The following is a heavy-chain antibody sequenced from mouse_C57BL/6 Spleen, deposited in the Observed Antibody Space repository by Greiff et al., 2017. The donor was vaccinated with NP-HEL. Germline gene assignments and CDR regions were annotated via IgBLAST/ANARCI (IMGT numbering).Heavy chain of an antibody. J-gene: IGHJ2*01. D-gene: IGHD2-4*01. V-gene: IGHV1-74*01. CDR2: IHPSDSDT. CDR1: GYTFTSYW. Sequence: QVQLQQPGAELVKPGASVKVSCKASGYTFTSYWMHWVKQRPGQGLEWIGRIHPSDSDTNYNQKFEGKATLTVDTSSSTAYMQLSSLTSEDSAVYYCAIPPLYYDYVYYFGCWGQGTTLTVSS. CDR3: AIPPLYYDYVYYFGC.